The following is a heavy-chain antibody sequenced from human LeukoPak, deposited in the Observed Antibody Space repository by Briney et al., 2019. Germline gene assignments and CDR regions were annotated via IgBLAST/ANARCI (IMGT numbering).Heavy chain of an antibody. CDR3: ASAPGAGDGCNFDY. CDR1: GFSCSDYS. CDR2: ISSSGSTI. V-gene: IGHV3-11*01. Sequence: GSLRLCCAASGFSCSDYSMIGSRHARGKVLEGVSYISSSGSTIYYADSVTGRFTLSRDNAKNSLYLQMNRLRAEATAVYYCASAPGAGDGCNFDYWGQGPLVTAYS. D-gene: IGHD5-24*01. J-gene: IGHJ4*02.